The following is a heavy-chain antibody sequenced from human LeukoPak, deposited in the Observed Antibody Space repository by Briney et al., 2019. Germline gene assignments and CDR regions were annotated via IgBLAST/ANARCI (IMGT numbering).Heavy chain of an antibody. Sequence: SETLSLACAVYGGSFSGYYWSWIRQPPGKGLEWIGEINHSGSTSYNPPLKSRVTISVDTSKNQFSLKLSSVTAADTAVYYCARGRIVVVPAAMENNWFDPWGQGTLVTVSS. J-gene: IGHJ5*02. CDR2: INHSGST. CDR1: GGSFSGYY. V-gene: IGHV4-34*01. D-gene: IGHD2-2*01. CDR3: ARGRIVVVPAAMENNWFDP.